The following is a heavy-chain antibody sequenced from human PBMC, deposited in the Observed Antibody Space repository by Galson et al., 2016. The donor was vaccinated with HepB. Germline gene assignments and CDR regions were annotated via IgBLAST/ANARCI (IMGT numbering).Heavy chain of an antibody. J-gene: IGHJ2*01. D-gene: IGHD3-22*01. V-gene: IGHV3-23*01. Sequence: SLRLSCAASGFTFSTYAMSWVRQAPGKGLEWVSGISGSGANTYYADSVKGRFTISRDNSKNTLYLQMNGLRAEDTAVYYCAKHSRDYSDSGGYYYGRHFDVWGRGTLVTVSS. CDR2: ISGSGANT. CDR3: AKHSRDYSDSGGYYYGRHFDV. CDR1: GFTFSTYA.